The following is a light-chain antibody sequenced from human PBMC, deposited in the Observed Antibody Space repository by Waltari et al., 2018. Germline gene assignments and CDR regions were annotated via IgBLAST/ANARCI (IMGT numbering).Light chain of an antibody. V-gene: IGKV1-33*01. CDR3: QHYDGVPPWT. Sequence: DIQMTQSPSSLSASVGDRVTITCQASREIHNYLNWFQQKPGKAPKLLIYDASTLETGVPSRFSGSGSGTDFVFTISRLQPEDIATYYCQHYDGVPPWTFGQGTRVDFK. J-gene: IGKJ1*01. CDR1: REIHNY. CDR2: DAS.